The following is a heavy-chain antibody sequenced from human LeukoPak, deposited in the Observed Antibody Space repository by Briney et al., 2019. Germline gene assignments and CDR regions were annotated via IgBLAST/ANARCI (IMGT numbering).Heavy chain of an antibody. V-gene: IGHV3-23*01. CDR1: GFTFSSYA. Sequence: PGGSLRLSCAASGFTFSSYAMSWVRQAPGKGLEWVSATSGSGGSTYYADSVKGRFTISRDNSKNTLYLQMNSLRAEDTAVYYCAKAGQYYDILTGQDYWGQGTLVTVSS. CDR3: AKAGQYYDILTGQDY. J-gene: IGHJ4*02. CDR2: TSGSGGST. D-gene: IGHD3-9*01.